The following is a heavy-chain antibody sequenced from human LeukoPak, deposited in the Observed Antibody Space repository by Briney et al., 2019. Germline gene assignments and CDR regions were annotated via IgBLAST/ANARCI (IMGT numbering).Heavy chain of an antibody. Sequence: SVKVSCKASGGTFSSYAISWVRQAPGQGLEWMGGIIPIFGTANYAQKFQGRVTITADESTSTAYMELSSLRSEDTAVYYCASGKRGWLQISRYGMDVWGQGTTVTVSS. D-gene: IGHD5-24*01. V-gene: IGHV1-69*13. J-gene: IGHJ6*02. CDR2: IIPIFGTA. CDR3: ASGKRGWLQISRYGMDV. CDR1: GGTFSSYA.